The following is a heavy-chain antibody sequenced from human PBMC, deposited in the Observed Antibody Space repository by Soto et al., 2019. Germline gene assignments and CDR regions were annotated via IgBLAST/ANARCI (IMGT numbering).Heavy chain of an antibody. Sequence: GPGPFPSSETLSLTCTVSGGSISSYYWSWIRQPAGKGLEWIGRIYTSGSTNYNPSLKSRVTMSVDTSKNQFSLKLSSVTAADTAVYYCARDALGAARRISWWFDPWGQGTLVTVSS. CDR2: IYTSGST. D-gene: IGHD6-6*01. CDR1: GGSISSYY. J-gene: IGHJ5*02. V-gene: IGHV4-4*07. CDR3: ARDALGAARRISWWFDP.